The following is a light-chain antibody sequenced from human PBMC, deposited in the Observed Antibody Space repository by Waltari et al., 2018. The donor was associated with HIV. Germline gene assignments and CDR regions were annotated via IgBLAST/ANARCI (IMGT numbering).Light chain of an antibody. V-gene: IGLV1-47*01. CDR1: NSNIGINY. J-gene: IGLJ3*02. CDR2: WEN. CDR3: AAWDDSLSGRV. Sequence: QSVLTQPPSASGTPGQRVTIYCSGSNSNIGINYVYWYQQLPGTAPKLRNYWENQRPSGVPGRFSGSKSGTSASLAISGLRSEDEADYYCAAWDDSLSGRVFGGGTNLTVL.